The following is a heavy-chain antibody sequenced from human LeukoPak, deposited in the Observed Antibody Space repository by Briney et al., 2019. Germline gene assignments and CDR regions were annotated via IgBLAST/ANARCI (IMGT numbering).Heavy chain of an antibody. D-gene: IGHD6-19*01. J-gene: IGHJ3*02. Sequence: ASVTVSCTASGGTFSSYAISWVRQAPGQGLEWMGRIIPILGIANYAQKFQGRVTITADKSTSTAYMELSSLRSEDTAVYYCATPAGYSSGGDAFDIWGQGTMVTVSS. CDR2: IIPILGIA. CDR1: GGTFSSYA. CDR3: ATPAGYSSGGDAFDI. V-gene: IGHV1-69*04.